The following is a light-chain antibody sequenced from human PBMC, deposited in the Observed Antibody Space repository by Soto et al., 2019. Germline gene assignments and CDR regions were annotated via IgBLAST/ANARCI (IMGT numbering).Light chain of an antibody. Sequence: DIVMTQSPDSLAVSLGERATINCKSSQSVAYTSNKKTYVAWYQQKAGQPPKLLLYWSSTRASGVPDRFSGSGFGTDFTLTISSLQAEDVAVYYCQQYYSPLWTFGQGTKVQIK. J-gene: IGKJ1*01. V-gene: IGKV4-1*01. CDR1: QSVAYTSNKKTY. CDR3: QQYYSPLWT. CDR2: WSS.